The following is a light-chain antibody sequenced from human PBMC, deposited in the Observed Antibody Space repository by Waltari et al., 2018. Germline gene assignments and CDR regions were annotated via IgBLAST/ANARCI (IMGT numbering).Light chain of an antibody. Sequence: DIQMTQSPSSLSAYVGNRVTVTCRASQGINTELSWYQQKPGKAPTLLIYAASSLQTGVSSRFSGSGSGTDFTLTISSLQPEDVASYYCQHDYTTPYSFGQGTKVEIK. J-gene: IGKJ2*03. V-gene: IGKV1-27*01. CDR1: QGINTE. CDR3: QHDYTTPYS. CDR2: AAS.